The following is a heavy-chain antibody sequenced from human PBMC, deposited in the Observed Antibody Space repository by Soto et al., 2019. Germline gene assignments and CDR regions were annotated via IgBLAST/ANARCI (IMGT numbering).Heavy chain of an antibody. CDR3: AHSPLEYGGNKNYFDY. Sequence: SGPTLVNQTQTLTLNCTVSGFSLSTSGVGVGWIRQPPGKALEWLALIYWDDDKRYSPSLKSRLTITKDTSKNQVVLTMTNMDPVDTATYYCAHSPLEYGGNKNYFDYWGQGTQVTVSS. D-gene: IGHD2-15*01. J-gene: IGHJ4*02. CDR1: GFSLSTSGVG. V-gene: IGHV2-5*02. CDR2: IYWDDDK.